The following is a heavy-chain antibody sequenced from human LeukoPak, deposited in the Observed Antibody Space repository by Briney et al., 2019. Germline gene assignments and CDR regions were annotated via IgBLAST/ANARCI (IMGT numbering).Heavy chain of an antibody. D-gene: IGHD3-22*01. CDR2: INAGNGNT. CDR1: GYTFTSYA. J-gene: IGHJ4*02. Sequence: ASVKVSCKASGYTFTSYAMHWVRQAPGQRLEWMGWINAGNGNTKYSQEFQGRVTITRDTSASTAYMELSSLRSEDMAVYYCARAKLPYYYYDSSGYYFDYWGQGTLVTVSS. CDR3: ARAKLPYYYYDSSGYYFDY. V-gene: IGHV1-3*03.